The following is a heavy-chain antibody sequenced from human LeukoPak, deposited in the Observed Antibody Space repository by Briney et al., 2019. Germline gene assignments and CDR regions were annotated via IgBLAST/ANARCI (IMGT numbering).Heavy chain of an antibody. CDR3: ARDQELLRGGGINDY. V-gene: IGHV3-7*01. CDR1: GFTFSSYW. Sequence: PGGSLRLSCAASGFTFSSYWMSWVRQAPGKGLEWVANIKQDGSEKYYVDSVKGRFTISRDNAKNSLYLQMNSQGAEDTAVYYCARDQELLRGGGINDYWGQGTLVTVSS. CDR2: IKQDGSEK. D-gene: IGHD1-26*01. J-gene: IGHJ4*02.